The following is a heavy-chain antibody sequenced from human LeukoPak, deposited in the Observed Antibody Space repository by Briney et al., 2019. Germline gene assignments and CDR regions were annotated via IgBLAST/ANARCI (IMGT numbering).Heavy chain of an antibody. Sequence: ASVKVSCKASGYTFTSYDINWVRQAPGQGLEWMGWMNPNSGNTGYAQKFQGRVTITRNTSISTAYMELSSLRSEDTAVYYCARDSVVVTALLYMDVWGKGTTVTVSS. CDR1: GYTFTSYD. CDR2: MNPNSGNT. D-gene: IGHD2-21*02. CDR3: ARDSVVVTALLYMDV. J-gene: IGHJ6*03. V-gene: IGHV1-8*03.